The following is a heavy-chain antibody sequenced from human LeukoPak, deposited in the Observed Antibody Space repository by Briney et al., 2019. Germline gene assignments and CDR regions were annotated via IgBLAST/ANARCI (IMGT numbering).Heavy chain of an antibody. J-gene: IGHJ4*02. CDR3: ARVTFSGSSYYFDQ. V-gene: IGHV3-30-3*01. Sequence: PGGSLRLSCEASGFTFSSYAMSWVRQAPGKGLEWVALISYDGNNKNYADSVKGRFTVSRDNSKNTLYLQMNSLRAEDTAVYYCARVTFSGSSYYFDQWGQGTLVTVSS. CDR2: ISYDGNNK. D-gene: IGHD1-26*01. CDR1: GFTFSSYA.